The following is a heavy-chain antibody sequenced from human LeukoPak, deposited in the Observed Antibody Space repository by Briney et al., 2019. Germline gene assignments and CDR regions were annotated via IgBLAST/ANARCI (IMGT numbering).Heavy chain of an antibody. J-gene: IGHJ4*02. CDR2: IGSAGAT. Sequence: PGGSLRLSCAASGFTFSSYDMHWVRQATGKGLEWVSGIGSAGATFYAGSVKGRFTISRENAKSSLYLQMNSLRAGDTAVYYCATGSTGWYWWGQGTLVTVSS. D-gene: IGHD6-19*01. CDR1: GFTFSSYD. CDR3: ATGSTGWYW. V-gene: IGHV3-13*01.